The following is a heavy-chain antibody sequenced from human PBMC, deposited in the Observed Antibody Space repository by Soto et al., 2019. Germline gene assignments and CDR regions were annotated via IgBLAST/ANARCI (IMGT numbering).Heavy chain of an antibody. CDR3: ARRWGAAVDY. J-gene: IGHJ4*02. V-gene: IGHV4-59*08. CDR1: GGSISSYY. D-gene: IGHD1-26*01. Sequence: QVQLQESGPGLVKPSETLSLTCTVSGGSISSYYWSWIRQPPGKGLEWIGYIYYSGSTNYNPALKGRVTISVDTSKNQFSLKLSSVPAADTAVYYCARRWGAAVDYWGQGTLVTVSS. CDR2: IYYSGST.